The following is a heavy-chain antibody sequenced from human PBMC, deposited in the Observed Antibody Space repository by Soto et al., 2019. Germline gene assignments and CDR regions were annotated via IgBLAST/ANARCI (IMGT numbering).Heavy chain of an antibody. CDR1: GFTFSSYS. CDR2: ISSSSSYI. J-gene: IGHJ4*02. CDR3: ARDKLTWTVTTNSIDY. V-gene: IGHV3-21*01. Sequence: GGSLRLSCAASGFTFSSYSMNWVRQAPGKGLEWVSSISSSSSYIYYADSVKGRFTISRDNAKNSLHLQMDSLRAEDTAVYYCARDKLTWTVTTNSIDYWGQGTLVTVSS. D-gene: IGHD4-17*01.